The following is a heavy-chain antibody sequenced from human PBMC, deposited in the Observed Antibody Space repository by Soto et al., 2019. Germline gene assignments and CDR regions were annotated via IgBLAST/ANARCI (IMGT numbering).Heavy chain of an antibody. CDR1: GGSFSGNY. CDR3: ASGRGVLGSIITTYYSYGLDV. CDR2: INHSGDT. D-gene: IGHD3-10*01. J-gene: IGHJ6*02. V-gene: IGHV4-34*01. Sequence: SETLSLTXAVYGGSFSGNYRSWIRQPPGKGLEWIGEINHSGDTNYNPSLKSRVTISVDTSKNQFSLKLTSVTAADTAVYYCASGRGVLGSIITTYYSYGLDVWGQGTTVTVSS.